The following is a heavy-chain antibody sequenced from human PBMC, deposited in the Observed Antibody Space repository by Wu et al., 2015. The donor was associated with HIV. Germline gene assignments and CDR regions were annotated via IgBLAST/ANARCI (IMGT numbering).Heavy chain of an antibody. J-gene: IGHJ4*02. CDR3: ARVEVATAL. V-gene: IGHV1-2*02. CDR2: INPNTGDT. CDR1: GYTFTDYY. D-gene: IGHD5-12*01. Sequence: QVQLVQSGAEVQKSGASLKVSCKTSGYTFTDYYIHWVRQAPGQGLQWMGWINPNTGDTNYAETFKGRVTMTRDTSISTVYMVLTSLKFNDTATYYCARVEVATALWGQGTLVTVSS.